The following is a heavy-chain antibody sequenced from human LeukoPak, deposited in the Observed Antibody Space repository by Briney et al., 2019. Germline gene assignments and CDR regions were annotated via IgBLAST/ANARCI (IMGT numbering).Heavy chain of an antibody. CDR3: ATGLVVVVAATPFDY. V-gene: IGHV1-18*01. CDR1: GYTFTSYG. CDR2: ISAYNGNT. Sequence: ASVKVSCKASGYTFTSYGISWVRQAPGQGLEWMGWISAYNGNTIYAQKLQGRVTMTADTSTDTAYMELSSLRSEDTAVYYCATGLVVVVAATPFDYWGQGTLVTVSS. J-gene: IGHJ4*02. D-gene: IGHD2-15*01.